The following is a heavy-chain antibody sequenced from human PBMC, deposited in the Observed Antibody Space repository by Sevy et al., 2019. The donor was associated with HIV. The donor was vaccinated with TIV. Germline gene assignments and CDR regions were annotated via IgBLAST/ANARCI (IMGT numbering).Heavy chain of an antibody. CDR3: ARALRGGILAFDL. J-gene: IGHJ3*01. CDR2: IHHAGST. D-gene: IGHD2-15*01. V-gene: IGHV4-30-2*01. Sequence: SETLSLTCAVSGGSITSTDFSCSWIRQAPGRGLEWIGFIHHAGSTYYNPSFQSRVTISVDRPRNEFSLKLSSVTAAVTAVYYCARALRGGILAFDLWGQGTMVTVSS. CDR1: GGSITSTDFS.